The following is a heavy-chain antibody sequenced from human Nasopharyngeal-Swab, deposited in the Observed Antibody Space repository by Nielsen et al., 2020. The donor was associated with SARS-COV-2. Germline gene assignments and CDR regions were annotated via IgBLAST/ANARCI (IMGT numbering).Heavy chain of an antibody. J-gene: IGHJ4*02. CDR3: ARPDCGGDCFSPSYFDS. CDR2: ISSSGGST. V-gene: IGHV3-23*01. D-gene: IGHD2-21*02. Sequence: GESLKISCAASGFIFSNFAMSWVRQAPGKGLEWVSAISSSGGSTYYADSVKGRFTISRDNSKNTLYLQMNSLRGEDTAVYYCARPDCGGDCFSPSYFDSWGQGTLVTVSS. CDR1: GFIFSNFA.